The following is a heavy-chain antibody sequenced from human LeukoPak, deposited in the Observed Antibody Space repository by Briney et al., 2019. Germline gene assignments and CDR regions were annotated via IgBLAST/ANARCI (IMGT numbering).Heavy chain of an antibody. D-gene: IGHD3-22*01. CDR1: GFTFSDYY. V-gene: IGHV3-11*03. J-gene: IGHJ4*02. Sequence: PGGTLRLSCAASGFTFSDYYMSWIRQAPGKGLEWVSYINSSGSYKNYPDSVKGRFTISRDNAKNLLYLQMNSLRAEDTAVYYCARFHDSSGYYKVTMRDFDYWGQGTLVTV. CDR3: ARFHDSSGYYKVTMRDFDY. CDR2: INSSGSYK.